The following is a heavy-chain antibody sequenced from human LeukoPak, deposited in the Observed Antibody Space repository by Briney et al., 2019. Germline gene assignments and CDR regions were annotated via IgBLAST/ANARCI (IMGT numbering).Heavy chain of an antibody. CDR2: IYYSGST. D-gene: IGHD3-22*01. Sequence: SETLSLTCTVSGGSISSTRHHWGWIRQPPGKGLEWIGSIYYSGSTYYNPSLKSRVTISVDTSKNQFSLKLSSVTAADTAVYYCARDIVVISSFNWFDPWGQGTLVTVSS. V-gene: IGHV4-39*07. J-gene: IGHJ5*02. CDR1: GGSISSTRHH. CDR3: ARDIVVISSFNWFDP.